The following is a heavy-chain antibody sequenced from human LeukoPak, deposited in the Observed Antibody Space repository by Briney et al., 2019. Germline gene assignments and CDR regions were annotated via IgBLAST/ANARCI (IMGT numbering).Heavy chain of an antibody. V-gene: IGHV4-4*07. J-gene: IGHJ6*03. CDR2: IYTSGST. D-gene: IGHD6-19*01. CDR3: ARVLYFSSGWYQDYYYYYYMDV. CDR1: GGAISSYY. Sequence: SSETLSLTCTVSGGAISSYYWSWIRQPAGKGLEWIWRIYTSGSTTYNPSLKSGVTMSSDTSKNNSSLKLSHVTAADTAVYYCARVLYFSSGWYQDYYYYYYMDVWGKGTPVTVSS.